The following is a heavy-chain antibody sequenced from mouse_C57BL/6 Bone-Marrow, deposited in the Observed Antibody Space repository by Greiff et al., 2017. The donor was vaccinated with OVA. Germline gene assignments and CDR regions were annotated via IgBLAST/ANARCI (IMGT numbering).Heavy chain of an antibody. D-gene: IGHD1-1*01. CDR3: AREVYYYGSSYAMDY. J-gene: IGHJ4*01. Sequence: QVQLKQSGPELVKPGASVKISCKASGYAFSSSWMNWVKQRPGKGLEWIGRIYPGDGDTNYNGKFKGKATLTADKSSSTAYMQLSSLTSEDSAVYFCAREVYYYGSSYAMDYWGQGTSVTVSS. V-gene: IGHV1-82*01. CDR1: GYAFSSSW. CDR2: IYPGDGDT.